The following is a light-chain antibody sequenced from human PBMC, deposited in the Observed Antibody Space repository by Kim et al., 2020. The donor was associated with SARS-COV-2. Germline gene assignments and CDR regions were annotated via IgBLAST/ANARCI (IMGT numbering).Light chain of an antibody. Sequence: SPSARDRVRMSWRMSQRICIFLARYQQQPAKAPGLLISASSTLQSGVRSRFSGSGTGKDLTLTIRCLQSEDFPTYYGQQYYSFPYSFGQGTKLQI. V-gene: IGKV1D-8*02. J-gene: IGKJ2*03. CDR3: QQYYSFPYS. CDR2: ASS. CDR1: QRICIF.